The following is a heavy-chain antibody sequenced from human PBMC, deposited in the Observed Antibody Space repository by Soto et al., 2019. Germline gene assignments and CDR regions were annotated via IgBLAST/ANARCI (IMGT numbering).Heavy chain of an antibody. Sequence: SETLSLTCTVSGGAVNSGRFYWSWSRQPPGKGLEWIGYIYYSGSSNYKPSLKSRVAISVDTYKSQFSLKLSSVTAADTAVYYCARLDYYDSSGYYLMYNGLDAWGQGNTVT. CDR3: ARLDYYDSSGYYLMYNGLDA. J-gene: IGHJ6*02. CDR2: IYYSGSS. D-gene: IGHD3-22*01. V-gene: IGHV4-61*01. CDR1: GGAVNSGRFY.